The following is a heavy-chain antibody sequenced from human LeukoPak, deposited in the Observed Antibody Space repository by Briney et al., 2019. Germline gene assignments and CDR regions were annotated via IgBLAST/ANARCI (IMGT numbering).Heavy chain of an antibody. CDR3: AREAYYVWGTYRSFDY. D-gene: IGHD3-16*02. J-gene: IGHJ4*02. V-gene: IGHV3-7*01. CDR1: GFTLSDTR. Sequence: GGSLRLSCAAPGFTLSDTRMSWVRQVPGKGLEWVAASRRDGRETYYEDSVKGRFTISRDNVQNLLYLQMNSLRVEDTAMYYCAREAYYVWGTYRSFDYWGQGALVTVSS. CDR2: SRRDGRET.